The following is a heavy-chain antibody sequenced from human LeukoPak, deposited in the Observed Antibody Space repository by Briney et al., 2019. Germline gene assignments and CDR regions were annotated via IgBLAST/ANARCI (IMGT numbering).Heavy chain of an antibody. CDR1: GYTFTGYY. Sequence: GASVKVSCKASGYTFTGYYMHWVRQAPGQGLEWMGWINPNSGDTNYAQKFQGRVTMTRDTSISTAYMELSRLRSDDTAVYYCARVRATGASGSYTPWGQGTLITVSS. V-gene: IGHV1-2*02. CDR3: ARVRATGASGSYTP. CDR2: INPNSGDT. J-gene: IGHJ5*02. D-gene: IGHD3-10*01.